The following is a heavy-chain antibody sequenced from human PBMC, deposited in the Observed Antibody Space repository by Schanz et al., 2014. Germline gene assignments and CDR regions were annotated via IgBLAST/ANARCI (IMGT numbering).Heavy chain of an antibody. D-gene: IGHD1-26*01. CDR3: ARGGATRFDY. CDR2: ISYDGNTK. Sequence: VQLVESGGGLVQPGGSLRLSCAASGFTFSDSWMHWVRQAPGKGLEWVTVISYDGNTKYYADSVKGRFTISRDNSKNTLYLQMNSLRDEDTAVYYCARGGATRFDYWGQGTLVTVSS. V-gene: IGHV3-30*03. J-gene: IGHJ4*02. CDR1: GFTFSDSW.